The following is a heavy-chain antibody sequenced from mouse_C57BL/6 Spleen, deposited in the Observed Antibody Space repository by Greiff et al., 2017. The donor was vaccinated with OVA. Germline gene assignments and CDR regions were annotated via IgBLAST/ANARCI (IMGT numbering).Heavy chain of an antibody. J-gene: IGHJ2*01. CDR2: ISDGGSYT. Sequence: EVQLVESGGGLVKPGGSLKLSCAASGFTFSSYAMSWVRQTPEKRLEWVATISDGGSYTYYPDNVKGRFTISRDNAKNNLYLQMSHLKSEDTAMYYCARDRYQGYFDYWGQGTTLTVSS. V-gene: IGHV5-4*01. CDR1: GFTFSSYA. CDR3: ARDRYQGYFDY. D-gene: IGHD5-1-1*01.